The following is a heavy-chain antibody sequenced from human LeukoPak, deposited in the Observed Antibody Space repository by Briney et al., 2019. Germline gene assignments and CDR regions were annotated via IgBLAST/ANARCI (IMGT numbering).Heavy chain of an antibody. Sequence: SETLSLTCTVSGGSISSYYWSWIRQPPGKGLEWIGYIYYSGSTNYNPSLKSRVTISVDTSKNQFSLKLSSVTAADTAVYYCARLRGYSYGREYFQHWGQAPWSPSPQ. CDR3: ARLRGYSYGREYFQH. V-gene: IGHV4-59*01. J-gene: IGHJ1*01. CDR1: GGSISSYY. D-gene: IGHD5-18*01. CDR2: IYYSGST.